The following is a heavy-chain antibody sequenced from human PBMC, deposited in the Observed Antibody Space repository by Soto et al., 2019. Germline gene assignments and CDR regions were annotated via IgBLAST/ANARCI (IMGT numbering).Heavy chain of an antibody. CDR2: IYGGGNGP. D-gene: IGHD2-2*03. J-gene: IGHJ4*02. CDR1: GFTFSDFA. Sequence: EVQVLESGGGLVQPGGSLRLSCAATGFTFSDFAMSLVRQAPGKGLEWVSRIYGGGNGPHYADSVKGRVTISRDNSKNPLYLQMNRLRDEDTAVYYCAKMEGMDPWAYSFDYWGQGTLVTVSS. CDR3: AKMEGMDPWAYSFDY. V-gene: IGHV3-23*01.